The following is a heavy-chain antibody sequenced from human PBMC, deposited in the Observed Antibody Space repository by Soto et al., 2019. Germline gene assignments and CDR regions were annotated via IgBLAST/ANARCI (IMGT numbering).Heavy chain of an antibody. V-gene: IGHV2-5*02. CDR3: AHRDGYNFDYFGY. CDR2: SYWDDDK. Sequence: SGLTRDHPRHVLAQTVDFGGVPRSTSGRGVGWVRQPPGKALEWLALSYWDDDKRYSPSLKSRLTITKDTSKNQVVLTMTNMDPVDTATYYCAHRDGYNFDYFGYWGQGTLVTVSS. J-gene: IGHJ4*02. CDR1: GVPRSTSGRG. D-gene: IGHD1-1*01.